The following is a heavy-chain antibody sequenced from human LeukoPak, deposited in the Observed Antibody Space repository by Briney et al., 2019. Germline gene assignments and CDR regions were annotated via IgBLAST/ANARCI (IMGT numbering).Heavy chain of an antibody. J-gene: IGHJ4*02. Sequence: EASVKVSCKVSGYTLTELSTHWVRQAPGKGLEWMGGLDPEDGETIYAQKFQGRVTMTEDTSTDTAYMELSSLRSEDTAVYYCATDLEQQLVFDYWGQGTLVTVSS. V-gene: IGHV1-24*01. CDR1: GYTLTELS. D-gene: IGHD6-13*01. CDR3: ATDLEQQLVFDY. CDR2: LDPEDGET.